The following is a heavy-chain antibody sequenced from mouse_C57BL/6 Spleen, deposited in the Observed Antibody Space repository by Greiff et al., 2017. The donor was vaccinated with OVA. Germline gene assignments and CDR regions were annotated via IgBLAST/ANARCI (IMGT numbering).Heavy chain of an antibody. V-gene: IGHV1-81*01. CDR2: IYPRSGNT. CDR3: ARGITTVVEGAMDY. D-gene: IGHD1-1*01. J-gene: IGHJ4*01. Sequence: VQLKQSGAELARPGASVKLSCKASGYTFTSYGISWVKQRTGQGLEWIGEIYPRSGNTYYNEKFKGKATLTADKSSSTAYMELRSLTSEDSAVYFCARGITTVVEGAMDYWGQGTSVTVSS. CDR1: GYTFTSYG.